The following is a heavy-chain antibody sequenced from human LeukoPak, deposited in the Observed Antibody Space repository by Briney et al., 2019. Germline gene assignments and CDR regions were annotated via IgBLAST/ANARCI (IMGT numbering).Heavy chain of an antibody. CDR2: IYYSGST. Sequence: SETLSLTCTVSGGSISSYYWSWIRQPPGKGLEWIGYIYYSGSTNYNPSLKSRVTISVDTSKNQFSLKLSSVTAADTAVYYCARDSWELAAGAFDIWGQGTMVTVSS. CDR1: GGSISSYY. V-gene: IGHV4-59*01. CDR3: ARDSWELAAGAFDI. J-gene: IGHJ3*02. D-gene: IGHD1-26*01.